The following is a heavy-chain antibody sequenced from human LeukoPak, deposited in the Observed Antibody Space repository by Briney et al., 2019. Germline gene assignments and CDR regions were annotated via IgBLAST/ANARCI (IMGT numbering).Heavy chain of an antibody. V-gene: IGHV3-64D*08. J-gene: IGHJ4*02. CDR2: INSNGGRT. CDR1: RFTFERYA. CDR3: VKIGHCLSNGCSRDY. D-gene: IGHD2-2*01. Sequence: QPGGSLRLSCLVSRFTFERYAMDWVGQAPGKGLEYVSAINSNGGRTYYADSVKGRFTISRDNSKNTLYLQMSSLRAEDTAVYYCVKIGHCLSNGCSRDYWGQGTLVTVSS.